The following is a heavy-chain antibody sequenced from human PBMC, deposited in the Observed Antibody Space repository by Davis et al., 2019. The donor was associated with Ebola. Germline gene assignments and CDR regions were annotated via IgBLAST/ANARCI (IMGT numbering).Heavy chain of an antibody. V-gene: IGHV3-74*01. D-gene: IGHD6-13*01. CDR1: GFNSGVYW. J-gene: IGHJ3*01. Sequence: HTGGSLRLSCVASGFNSGVYWMYWVRQAPGKGLVWVSRINNDGTNTIYADSVKGRFTVSKDIAKNTLYLQMNSLRVEDTAIYYCVKDTSSIWFDVWGQGTTVTVSS. CDR2: INNDGTNT. CDR3: VKDTSSIWFDV.